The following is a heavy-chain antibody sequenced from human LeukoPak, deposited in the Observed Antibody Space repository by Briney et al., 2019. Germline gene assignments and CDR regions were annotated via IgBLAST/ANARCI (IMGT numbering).Heavy chain of an antibody. V-gene: IGHV4-59*01. CDR3: ARSRPPSYYDFWSGYYYYYYGMDV. D-gene: IGHD3-3*01. CDR1: GGSISSYY. CDR2: IYYSGST. J-gene: IGHJ6*02. Sequence: PSETLSLTCTVSGGSISSYYWSWIRQPPGKGLEWIGYIYYSGSTNYNLSLKSRVTISVDTSKNQFSPKLSSVTAADTAVYYCARSRPPSYYDFWSGYYYYYYGMDVWGQGTTVTVSS.